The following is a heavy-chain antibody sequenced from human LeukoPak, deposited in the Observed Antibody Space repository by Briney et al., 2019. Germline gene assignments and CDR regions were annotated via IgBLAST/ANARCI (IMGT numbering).Heavy chain of an antibody. CDR2: FDPEDGET. Sequence: GATVKVSCKVSGYTLTELSMHWVRQAPGKGLEWMGGFDPEDGETIYAQKFQGRVTMTEDTSTDTAYMELSSLRSEDTAVYYCATFSSSFNYFDYWGQGTLVTVSS. CDR1: GYTLTELS. D-gene: IGHD6-13*01. V-gene: IGHV1-24*01. J-gene: IGHJ4*02. CDR3: ATFSSSFNYFDY.